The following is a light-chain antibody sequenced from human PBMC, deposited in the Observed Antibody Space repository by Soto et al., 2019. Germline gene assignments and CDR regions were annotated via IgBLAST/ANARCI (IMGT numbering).Light chain of an antibody. Sequence: EIVLTQSPATLSLFPGERATLSCRASQSVSSWLGWYQQKPGQAPRLLILDASHRATGIPARFSGSGSGTDFPLTISSLEPEDFGVYYCQQRRDWPITFGGGTKVEIK. CDR3: QQRRDWPIT. CDR1: QSVSSW. CDR2: DAS. J-gene: IGKJ4*01. V-gene: IGKV3-11*01.